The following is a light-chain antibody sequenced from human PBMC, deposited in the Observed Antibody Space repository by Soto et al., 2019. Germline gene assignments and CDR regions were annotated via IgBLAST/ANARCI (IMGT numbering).Light chain of an antibody. Sequence: QAVVTKPPSGCGAPGQRFAISCTWSSSNIGAEYDVHWYQQLPGTAPKRLIYGDNNRPSGVPDRFSGSKSGTSASLAITGIQPEQEADYYCQSYDSSLTTFVFGTGTKVTVL. J-gene: IGLJ1*01. CDR2: GDN. CDR1: SSNIGAEYD. V-gene: IGLV1-40*01. CDR3: QSYDSSLTTFV.